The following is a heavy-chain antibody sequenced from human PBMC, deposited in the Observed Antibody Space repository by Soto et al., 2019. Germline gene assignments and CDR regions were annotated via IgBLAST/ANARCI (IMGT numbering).Heavy chain of an antibody. D-gene: IGHD3-10*01. J-gene: IGHJ5*02. CDR3: ARKGGFMVRGVNDWFDP. CDR2: IYHSGST. V-gene: IGHV4-4*02. CDR1: GGSISSSNW. Sequence: QVQLQESGPGLVKPSGTLSLTCAVSGGSISSSNWWSWVRQPPGKGLEWIGEIYHSGSTNYNPSLRGRVTISVDQPKNQVSLKLSSVTAADTAVYSCARKGGFMVRGVNDWFDPWGQGTLVTVSS.